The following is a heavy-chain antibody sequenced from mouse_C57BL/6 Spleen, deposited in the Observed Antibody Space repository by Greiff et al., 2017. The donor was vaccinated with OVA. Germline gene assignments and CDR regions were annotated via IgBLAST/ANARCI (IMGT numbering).Heavy chain of an antibody. CDR3: TRRAVVAPYAMDY. V-gene: IGHV1-15*01. CDR2: IDPETGGT. J-gene: IGHJ4*01. Sequence: VQLQESGAELVRPGASVTLSCKASGYTFTDYEMHWVKQTPVHGLEWIGAIDPETGGTAYNQKFKGKAILTADKSSSTAYMELRSLTSEDSAVYYCTRRAVVAPYAMDYWGQGTSVTVSS. D-gene: IGHD1-1*01. CDR1: GYTFTDYE.